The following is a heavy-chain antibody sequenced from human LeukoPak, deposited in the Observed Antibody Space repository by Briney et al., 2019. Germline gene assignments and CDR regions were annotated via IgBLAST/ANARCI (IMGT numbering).Heavy chain of an antibody. V-gene: IGHV3-21*04. CDR3: AKDPPPSGSYDY. Sequence: GGSLRLSCAASGFTFSSYSMNWVRQAPGKGLEWVSSISSSSSYIYYADSVKGRFTISRDNSKNTLYLQMNSLRAEDTAVYYCAKDPPPSGSYDYWGQGTLITVSS. CDR1: GFTFSSYS. J-gene: IGHJ4*02. D-gene: IGHD1-26*01. CDR2: ISSSSSYI.